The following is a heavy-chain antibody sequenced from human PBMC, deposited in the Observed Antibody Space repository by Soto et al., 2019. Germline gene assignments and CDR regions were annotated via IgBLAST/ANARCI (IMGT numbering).Heavy chain of an antibody. CDR1: GFTFSSYG. CDR2: ISYDGSNK. CDR3: AKEVKLLWFGELSNYGMDV. V-gene: IGHV3-30*18. D-gene: IGHD3-10*01. J-gene: IGHJ6*02. Sequence: QVQLVESGGGVVQPGRSLRLSCAASGFTFSSYGMHWVRQAPGKGLEWLAVISYDGSNKYYADSVKGRFTISRDNSKNTLYLQMNSLRAEDTAVYYCAKEVKLLWFGELSNYGMDVWGQGTTVTVSS.